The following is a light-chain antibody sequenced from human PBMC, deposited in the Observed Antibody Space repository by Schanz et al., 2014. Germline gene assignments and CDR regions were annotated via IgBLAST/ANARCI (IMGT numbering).Light chain of an antibody. CDR3: CSYAGSRVV. J-gene: IGLJ2*01. CDR2: SDN. Sequence: QSVLTQPPSASGTPGQRVTISCSGGSPNIGINAVNWYQHFPGTAPKLLIYSDNQRPSGVPDRFFGSKSGTSASLAISGLQSEDEADYYCCSYAGSRVVFGGGTKLTVL. V-gene: IGLV1-44*01. CDR1: SPNIGINA.